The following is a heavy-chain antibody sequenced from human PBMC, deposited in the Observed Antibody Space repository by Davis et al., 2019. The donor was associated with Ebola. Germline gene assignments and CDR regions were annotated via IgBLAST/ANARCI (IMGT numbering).Heavy chain of an antibody. J-gene: IGHJ4*02. V-gene: IGHV4-38-2*02. CDR1: GYSISSGYY. Sequence: MPSETLSLTCTVSGYSISSGYYWGWIRQPPGKGLEWIGEINHSGSTNYNPSLKSRVTISVDTSKNHFSLKLSSVTAADTGVYYCGRVPRYSNGWYNPRPFDSWGQGTLVTVSS. D-gene: IGHD6-19*01. CDR2: INHSGST. CDR3: GRVPRYSNGWYNPRPFDS.